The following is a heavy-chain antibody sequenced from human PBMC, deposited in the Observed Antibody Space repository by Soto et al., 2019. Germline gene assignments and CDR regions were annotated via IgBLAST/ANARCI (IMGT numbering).Heavy chain of an antibody. V-gene: IGHV4-31*11. CDR1: GGSISSGGYY. D-gene: IGHD2-15*01. Sequence: QVQLQESGPGLLKPSQTLSLTCAVYGGSISSGGYYWSWIRPQPGQGLDGIGYIYYSGSTYYTPSLPSRVTRSVDSVKNQFSLKLSYVTAAATAVYDCARGVVVVAATPCWFDPWGQGTLVTVSS. CDR3: ARGVVVVAATPCWFDP. J-gene: IGHJ5*02. CDR2: IYYSGST.